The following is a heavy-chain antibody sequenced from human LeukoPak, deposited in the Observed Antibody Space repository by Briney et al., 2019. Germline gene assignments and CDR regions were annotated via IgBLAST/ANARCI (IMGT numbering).Heavy chain of an antibody. Sequence: GGSLRLSCAGSGFTFSSYAMSWVRQAPGKGLEWVPAISGSGGRTYYADSVKGRFTISRDNSKNTVYVQMNSLRAEDTAVYFCVVVSYCGGDCYDYWGQGTLVTVSS. J-gene: IGHJ4*02. CDR2: ISGSGGRT. CDR3: VVVSYCGGDCYDY. D-gene: IGHD2-21*01. V-gene: IGHV3-23*01. CDR1: GFTFSSYA.